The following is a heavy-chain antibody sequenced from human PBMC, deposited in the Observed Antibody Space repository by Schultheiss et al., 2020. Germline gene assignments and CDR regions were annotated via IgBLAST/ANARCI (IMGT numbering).Heavy chain of an antibody. Sequence: ASVKVSCKASGYTFTGDYMHWVRQAPGQGLEWMGRINPNSGGTNYAQKFQGRVTMTRDTSISTAYMGLSRLRSDDTAVYYCARVRGRGIAAAGHYYFDYWGQGTLVTVS. V-gene: IGHV1-2*06. CDR3: ARVRGRGIAAAGHYYFDY. CDR1: GYTFTGDY. J-gene: IGHJ4*02. CDR2: INPNSGGT. D-gene: IGHD6-13*01.